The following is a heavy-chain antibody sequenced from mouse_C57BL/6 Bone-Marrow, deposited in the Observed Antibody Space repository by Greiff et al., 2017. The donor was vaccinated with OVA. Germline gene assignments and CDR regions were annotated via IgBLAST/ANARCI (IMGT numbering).Heavy chain of an antibody. D-gene: IGHD4-1*01. V-gene: IGHV1-76*01. CDR3: ARWGNSGRYFDV. Sequence: QVQLQQSGAELVRPGASVKLSCKASGYTFTDYYINWVKQRPGQGLEWIARIYPGSGNTYYNEKFKGKATLTAEKSSSTAYMQLSSLTSEDSAVYFCARWGNSGRYFDVWGTGTTVTVSS. J-gene: IGHJ1*03. CDR2: IYPGSGNT. CDR1: GYTFTDYY.